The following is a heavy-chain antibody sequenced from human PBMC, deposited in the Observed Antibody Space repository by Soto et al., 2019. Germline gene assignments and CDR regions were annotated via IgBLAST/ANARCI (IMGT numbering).Heavy chain of an antibody. CDR3: APGDSHSAHAY. D-gene: IGHD1-26*01. J-gene: IGHJ4*02. V-gene: IGHV4-34*01. CDR1: GGSLSGYY. CDR2: INHSGST. Sequence: SETLSLTCAGSGGSLSGYYWNWIRQPPGKGLEWIGEINHSGSTKYNPSLTSRITMSVDTSNNHFSLKLTSVTAAYTAVYCCAPGDSHSAHAYWGQGLQV.